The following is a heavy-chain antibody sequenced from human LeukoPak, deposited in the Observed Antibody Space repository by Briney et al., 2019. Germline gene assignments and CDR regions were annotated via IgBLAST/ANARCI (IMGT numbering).Heavy chain of an antibody. CDR2: INHSGST. CDR3: ASSVGVRGTDY. Sequence: SETLSLTCAVYGGSFSGYYWSWIRQPPGKGLEWIGEINHSGSTNYNPSLKSRVTISVDTSKNQFSLKLSSVTAADTAVYYCASSVGVRGTDYWGQGTLVTVSS. J-gene: IGHJ4*02. CDR1: GGSFSGYY. V-gene: IGHV4-34*01. D-gene: IGHD3-10*01.